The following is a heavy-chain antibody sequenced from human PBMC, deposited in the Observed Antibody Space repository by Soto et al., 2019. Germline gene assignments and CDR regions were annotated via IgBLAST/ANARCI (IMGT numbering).Heavy chain of an antibody. V-gene: IGHV1-69*02. CDR1: GGTFSSYT. D-gene: IGHD3-10*01. CDR2: IIPILGIA. Sequence: QVQLVQSGAEVKKPGSSVKVSCKASGGTFSSYTISWVRQAPVQGLEWMGRIIPILGIANYAQKLQGRVTITADKSTSTAYMELSSLRSEDTAVYYCARSITMVRGVIPQVANWFDPWGQGTLVTVSS. J-gene: IGHJ5*02. CDR3: ARSITMVRGVIPQVANWFDP.